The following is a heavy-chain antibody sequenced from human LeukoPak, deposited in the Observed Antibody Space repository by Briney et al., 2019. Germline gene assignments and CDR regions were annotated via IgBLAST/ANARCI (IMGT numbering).Heavy chain of an antibody. J-gene: IGHJ4*02. CDR3: ARLDSSGYHPY. CDR2: IYYSGST. V-gene: IGHV4-59*01. Sequence: PSETLSLTCTVSGGSISSYYWSWIRQPPGKGLEWIGYIYYSGSTNYNPSLKSRVTISVDTSKNQFAPKLSSVTAADTAVYYCARLDSSGYHPYWGQGTLVTVSS. D-gene: IGHD3-22*01. CDR1: GGSISSYY.